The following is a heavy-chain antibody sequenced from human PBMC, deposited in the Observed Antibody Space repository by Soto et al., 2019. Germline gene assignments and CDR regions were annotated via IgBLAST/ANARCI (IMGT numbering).Heavy chain of an antibody. Sequence: EVQLLESGGGLVQPGGSLRLSCAASGFTFSSYAMTWVRQAPGKGLEWVSAISGSGGTTYHADSVKGRFTISKDNSKYTIDRELQGLRAGDAAVDCCAMPPYSSSSYYYYGMDVWGQGTTVTVS. D-gene: IGHD6-6*01. V-gene: IGHV3-23*01. CDR3: AMPPYSSSSYYYYGMDV. J-gene: IGHJ6*02. CDR2: ISGSGGTT. CDR1: GFTFSSYA.